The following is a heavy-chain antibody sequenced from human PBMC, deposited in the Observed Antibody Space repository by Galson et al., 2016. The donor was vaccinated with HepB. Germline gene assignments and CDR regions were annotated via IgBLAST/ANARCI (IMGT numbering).Heavy chain of an antibody. CDR2: INQHGGEK. CDR3: ATSVVGPYTRMFDY. D-gene: IGHD2-15*01. CDR1: GFTFSSSW. J-gene: IGHJ4*02. Sequence: SLRLSCAASGFTFSSSWMNWIRQAPGKGLEWVANINQHGGEKYYVDSVKGRFTISRDNTDNLMYLQMNSLRADDTAVYYCATSVVGPYTRMFDYWGQGTLVTVSS. V-gene: IGHV3-7*03.